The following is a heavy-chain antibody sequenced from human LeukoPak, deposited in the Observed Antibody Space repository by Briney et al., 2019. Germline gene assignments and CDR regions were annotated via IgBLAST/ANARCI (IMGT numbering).Heavy chain of an antibody. J-gene: IGHJ3*02. D-gene: IGHD3-3*01. CDR2: INYSGST. CDR1: GGSISSSTYY. V-gene: IGHV4-39*07. CDR3: AREYDFWRGYSVGHDDAFDI. Sequence: SETLSLTCTVSGGSISSSTYYWGWIRQPPGKGLEWIGSINYSGSTYSNPSLKSRVTISVDTSKNQFSLKLSSVTAADTAMYYCAREYDFWRGYSVGHDDAFDIWGQGTMVTVSS.